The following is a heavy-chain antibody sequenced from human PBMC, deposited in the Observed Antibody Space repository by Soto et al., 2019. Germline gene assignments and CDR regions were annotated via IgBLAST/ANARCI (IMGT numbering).Heavy chain of an antibody. Sequence: QVQLQESGPGLVKPSQTLSLTCTVSGGSISSGDYYWSWIRQPPGKGLEWIGYIYYSGSPYYNPSLKSRVTISVDTSKYQFSLKLSSVTAADTAVYYCARSVGDYVAFDIWGQGTMVTVSS. CDR2: IYYSGSP. D-gene: IGHD4-17*01. CDR3: ARSVGDYVAFDI. CDR1: GGSISSGDYY. J-gene: IGHJ3*02. V-gene: IGHV4-30-4*01.